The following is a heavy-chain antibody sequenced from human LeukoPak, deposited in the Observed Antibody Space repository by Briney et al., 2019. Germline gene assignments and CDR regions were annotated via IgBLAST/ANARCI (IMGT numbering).Heavy chain of an antibody. Sequence: SETLSLTCTVSGGSISSYYWNWIRQPPGKGLEWIGILYHSGDTKYNPSLKSRVNISVDRSKNQFSLNLSSVTAADTAVYFCANRVGGAFDVWGQGKLVTVSA. CDR2: LYHSGDT. CDR1: GGSISSYY. V-gene: IGHV4-59*08. CDR3: ANRVGGAFDV. J-gene: IGHJ3*01.